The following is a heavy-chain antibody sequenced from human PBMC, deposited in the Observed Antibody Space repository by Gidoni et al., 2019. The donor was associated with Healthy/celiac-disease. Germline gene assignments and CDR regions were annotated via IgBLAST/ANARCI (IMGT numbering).Heavy chain of an antibody. CDR3: ARISPLSGPDWYFDL. CDR1: GFSLRTSGMC. D-gene: IGHD1-26*01. J-gene: IGHJ2*01. Sequence: QVTLRESGPALVKPTQTLTLTFTFSGFSLRTSGMCVSWIRQPPGKALEWLALIDWDDDKYYSTSLKTRLTISKDTSKNQVVLTMTNMDPVDTATYYCARISPLSGPDWYFDLWGRGTLVTVSS. CDR2: IDWDDDK. V-gene: IGHV2-70*01.